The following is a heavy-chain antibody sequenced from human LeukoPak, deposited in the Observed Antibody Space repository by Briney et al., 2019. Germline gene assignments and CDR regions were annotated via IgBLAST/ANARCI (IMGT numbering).Heavy chain of an antibody. V-gene: IGHV3-33*06. CDR2: IWSDATNQ. D-gene: IGHD4-11*01. CDR1: GFTFSHFG. J-gene: IGHJ4*02. CDR3: AKDAQGGFDYSNSLEY. Sequence: TGGSLTLSCEASGFTFSHFGMHWVRQAPGKGLEWVAVIWSDATNQYYADSVKGRFTICRDNFKRTVSLEMNSLRAEDTAVYYCAKDAQGGFDYSNSLEYWGQGSLVIVSS.